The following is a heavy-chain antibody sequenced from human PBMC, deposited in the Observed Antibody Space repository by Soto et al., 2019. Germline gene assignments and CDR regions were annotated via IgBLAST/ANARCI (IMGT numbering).Heavy chain of an antibody. CDR3: AKNRASTAARPRFDP. D-gene: IGHD6-6*01. J-gene: IGHJ5*02. Sequence: PGGSLRLSCAASGFTFSNYAMSWVRQAPGKGLDWVSAIIGSGSSTYHADSVKGRFTISRDNSKNTVYLQMNSLRAEDTAVYYCAKNRASTAARPRFDPWGQGTLVTVSS. CDR2: IIGSGSST. CDR1: GFTFSNYA. V-gene: IGHV3-23*01.